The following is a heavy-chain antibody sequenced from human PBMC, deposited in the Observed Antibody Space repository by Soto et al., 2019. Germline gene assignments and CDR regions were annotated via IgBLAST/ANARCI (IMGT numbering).Heavy chain of an antibody. CDR2: TSYRSQWKN. J-gene: IGHJ4*02. CDR1: GDSVSRDSAT. V-gene: IGHV6-1*01. Sequence: PSQTLSLTCVISGDSVSRDSATWNWIRLSPSRGLEWLGNTSYRSQWKNDYAVSVDSRITITADTSKNQFSLHLNSVTPEDSAVYYCPRNIRSRPTESWGQGTMVTVAS. D-gene: IGHD6-6*01. CDR3: PRNIRSRPTES.